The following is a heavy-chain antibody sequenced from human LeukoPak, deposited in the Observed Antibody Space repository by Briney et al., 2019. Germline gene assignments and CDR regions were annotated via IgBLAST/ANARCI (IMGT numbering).Heavy chain of an antibody. CDR3: ARHVSGDCAWLDV. CDR2: ISYSGST. Sequence: SETLSLTCTVHGRSISSYYGSSIRQPPGKGLEWIGYISYSGSTNYNPSLKSRVTVSLDTSKNQFSLKLSSVTAADTAMYYCARHVSGDCAWLDVWGQGSTVTVSS. CDR1: GRSISSYY. D-gene: IGHD2-21*02. J-gene: IGHJ6*02. V-gene: IGHV4-59*08.